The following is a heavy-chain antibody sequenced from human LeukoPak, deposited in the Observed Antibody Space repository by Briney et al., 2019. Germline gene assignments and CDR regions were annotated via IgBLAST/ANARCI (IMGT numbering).Heavy chain of an antibody. CDR2: IYNSGST. CDR3: ARDKGPYWYFDL. J-gene: IGHJ2*01. V-gene: IGHV4-59*01. CDR1: DGSISSYY. Sequence: SETLSLTCAVSDGSISSYYWNWIRQPPGKGLEWIGNIYNSGSTDYNPSLKSRVTISVNLYKKQISLKLTSVTAADTALYYCARDKGPYWYFDLWGRGTLVTVSS.